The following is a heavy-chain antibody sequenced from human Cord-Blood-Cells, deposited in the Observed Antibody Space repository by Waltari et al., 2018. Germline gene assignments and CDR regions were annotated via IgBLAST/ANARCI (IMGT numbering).Heavy chain of an antibody. Sequence: EVQLVESGGGLVKPGGSLRLSCAASGFTSSSYSMNWVRQAPGKGLGWVSSISSSSSYIYYADSVKGRFTISRDNAKNSLYLQMNSLRAEDTAVYYCARDSGSGSYAFDIWGQGTMVTVSS. CDR1: GFTSSSYS. D-gene: IGHD3-10*01. CDR3: ARDSGSGSYAFDI. J-gene: IGHJ3*02. CDR2: ISSSSSYI. V-gene: IGHV3-21*01.